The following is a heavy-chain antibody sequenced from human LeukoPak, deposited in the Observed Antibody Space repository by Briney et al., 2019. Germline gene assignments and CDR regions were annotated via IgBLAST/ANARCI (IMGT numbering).Heavy chain of an antibody. CDR1: GFTFSSYA. J-gene: IGHJ4*02. Sequence: GGSLRLSCTASGFTFSSYAMNWVRQAPGKGLEWVSSISGSGGSTDYADSVKGRFTISRDNSKNTLWLQMNSLRAEDTAVYYCAKSPTYYHDTSGYRYFDNWGQGALVTVSS. CDR2: ISGSGGST. D-gene: IGHD3-22*01. CDR3: AKSPTYYHDTSGYRYFDN. V-gene: IGHV3-23*01.